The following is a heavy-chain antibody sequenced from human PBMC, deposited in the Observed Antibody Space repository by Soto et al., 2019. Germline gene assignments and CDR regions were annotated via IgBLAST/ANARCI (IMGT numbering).Heavy chain of an antibody. Sequence: EVQLVESGGGLVQPGGSLRLSCAASGFTVSSNYMSWVRQAPGKGLEWVSVIYSGGSTYYADSVKGRFTISRDNSKNTLYLQMNSLSAEDTAVYYFARDLIRDSYGSGSYYDLYYYGMDVWGQGTTVTVSS. CDR2: IYSGGST. J-gene: IGHJ6*02. V-gene: IGHV3-66*01. CDR3: ARDLIRDSYGSGSYYDLYYYGMDV. D-gene: IGHD3-10*01. CDR1: GFTVSSNY.